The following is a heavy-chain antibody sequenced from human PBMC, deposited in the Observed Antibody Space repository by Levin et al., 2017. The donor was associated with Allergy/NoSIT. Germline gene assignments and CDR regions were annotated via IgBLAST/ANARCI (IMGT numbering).Heavy chain of an antibody. Sequence: GGSLRLSCTASGFTFRDFSVNWFRRAPGKGLEWVSVIYSGESTYYADSVKGRFTISRDNSKNTLYLQMNSLRAEDTAVYYCARDHYDILTGYYRGYGMDVWGQGTTVTVSS. CDR2: IYSGEST. V-gene: IGHV3-53*01. CDR1: GFTFRDFS. D-gene: IGHD3-9*01. J-gene: IGHJ6*02. CDR3: ARDHYDILTGYYRGYGMDV.